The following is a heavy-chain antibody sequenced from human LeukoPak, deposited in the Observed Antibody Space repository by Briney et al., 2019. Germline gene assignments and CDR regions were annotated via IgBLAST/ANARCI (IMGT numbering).Heavy chain of an antibody. CDR1: GFTFSSYA. Sequence: GRSLRLSCAASGFTFSSYAMHWVRQAPGKGLEWVAVISYDGSNKYYADSVKGRFTISRDNSKNTLYLQMNSLRAEDTAVYYCARDRNHYYDSTWYFDLWGRGTLVTVSS. D-gene: IGHD3-22*01. J-gene: IGHJ2*01. CDR3: ARDRNHYYDSTWYFDL. CDR2: ISYDGSNK. V-gene: IGHV3-30-3*01.